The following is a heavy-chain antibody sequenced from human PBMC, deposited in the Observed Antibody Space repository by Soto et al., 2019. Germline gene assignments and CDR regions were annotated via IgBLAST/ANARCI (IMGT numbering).Heavy chain of an antibody. CDR1: GGSFSNYA. CDR2: ITPMFGIA. Sequence: QVHLVQSGAEVKKPGSSVRVSRKASGGSFSNYAVTWVRQAPGQRLEWMGGITPMFGIANYAQKFQGRVTLTADESTGTAYMELSSLRSDDTAIYYCASDRHHSGFEDWGQGTLVTVSS. V-gene: IGHV1-69*01. CDR3: ASDRHHSGFED. J-gene: IGHJ4*02.